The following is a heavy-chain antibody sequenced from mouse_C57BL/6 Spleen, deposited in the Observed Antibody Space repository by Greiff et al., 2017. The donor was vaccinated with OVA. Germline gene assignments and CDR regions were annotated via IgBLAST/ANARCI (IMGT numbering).Heavy chain of an antibody. CDR2: IHPSDSDT. J-gene: IGHJ3*01. Sequence: QVQLQQPGAELVKPGASVKVSCKASGYTFTSYWMHWVKQRPGQGLEWIGRIHPSDSDTNYNQKFKGKATLTVDKSSSTAYMQFSSLTSEDSAVYYCAMDYGSTLTGFAYWGQGTLVTVSA. CDR1: GYTFTSYW. V-gene: IGHV1-74*01. D-gene: IGHD1-1*01. CDR3: AMDYGSTLTGFAY.